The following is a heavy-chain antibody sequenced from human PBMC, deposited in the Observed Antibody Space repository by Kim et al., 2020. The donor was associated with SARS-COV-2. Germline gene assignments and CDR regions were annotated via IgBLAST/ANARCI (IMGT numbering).Heavy chain of an antibody. Sequence: NTKYSQKFQGRVTITRDTSASTAYMELTSLRSEDTAIYYCARGSGWAFDYWGQGTLVPVAS. D-gene: IGHD6-19*01. CDR2: NT. J-gene: IGHJ4*02. V-gene: IGHV1-3*01. CDR3: ARGSGWAFDY.